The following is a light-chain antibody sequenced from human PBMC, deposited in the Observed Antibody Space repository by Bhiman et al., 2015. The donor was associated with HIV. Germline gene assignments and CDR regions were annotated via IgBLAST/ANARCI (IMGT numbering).Light chain of an antibody. CDR2: DVS. V-gene: IGLV2-14*01. CDR3: SSLTSSITYV. J-gene: IGLJ1*01. CDR1: SSDVGDYNY. Sequence: QSALTQPASVSGSPGQSITISCTGTSSDVGDYNYVSWYQQHPGKAPKVMIYDVSKRPSGVSNRFSGSKSANTASLTISGLQAEDEADYYCSSLTSSITYVFGTGTNVTVL.